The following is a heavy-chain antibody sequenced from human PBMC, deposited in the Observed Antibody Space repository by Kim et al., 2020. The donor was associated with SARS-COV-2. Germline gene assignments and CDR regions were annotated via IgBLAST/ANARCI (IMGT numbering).Heavy chain of an antibody. D-gene: IGHD3-22*01. V-gene: IGHV4-31*02. Sequence: PSLKSRVTISVDTSKNQFSLKLSSVTAADTAVYYCARSPITMIVVVTHFDIWGQGTMVTVYS. J-gene: IGHJ3*02. CDR3: ARSPITMIVVVTHFDI.